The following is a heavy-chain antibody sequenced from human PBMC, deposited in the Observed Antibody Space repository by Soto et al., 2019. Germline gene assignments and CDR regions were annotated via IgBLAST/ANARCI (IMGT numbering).Heavy chain of an antibody. V-gene: IGHV3-7*05. Sequence: EVQLVESGGGLVQPGGSLRLSCAASGFTFSGYWMGCVRQAPGKGLEWVANIKQDGSEQFYVDSVKGRFTISRDNAKNSLYPQRNSLRAEDTAVYYCAREAVWGQGTTVTVSS. CDR2: IKQDGSEQ. J-gene: IGHJ6*02. CDR1: GFTFSGYW. CDR3: AREAV.